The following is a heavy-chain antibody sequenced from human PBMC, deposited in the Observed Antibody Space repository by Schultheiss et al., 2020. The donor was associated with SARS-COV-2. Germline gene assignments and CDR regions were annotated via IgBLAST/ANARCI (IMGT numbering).Heavy chain of an antibody. CDR2: IYSGGST. J-gene: IGHJ4*02. Sequence: GGSLRLSCAASGFTVSSNYMSWVRQAPGKGLEWVSLIYSGGSTYYADSVKGRFTISRDNSKNTLYLQMNSLRADDTAVYYCARDHVAGGVIVGRWGQGTLVTVSS. CDR1: GFTVSSNY. D-gene: IGHD3-16*02. CDR3: ARDHVAGGVIVGR. V-gene: IGHV3-66*02.